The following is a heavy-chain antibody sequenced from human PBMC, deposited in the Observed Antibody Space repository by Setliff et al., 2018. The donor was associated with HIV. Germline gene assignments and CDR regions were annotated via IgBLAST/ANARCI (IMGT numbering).Heavy chain of an antibody. D-gene: IGHD5-12*01. CDR1: GGSFSGYF. J-gene: IGHJ4*02. CDR3: ARGHEWLRN. Sequence: SETLSLTCAVYGGSFSGYFWTWIRQPPQKRLEWIGEINHSGDTNYNPSLKSRVTISIDTSNNQFSLKLSSVTAADTAMYYCARGHEWLRNWGQGTLVTVSS. V-gene: IGHV4-34*01. CDR2: INHSGDT.